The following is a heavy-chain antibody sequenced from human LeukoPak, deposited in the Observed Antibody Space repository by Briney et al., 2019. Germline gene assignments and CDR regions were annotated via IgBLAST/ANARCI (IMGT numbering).Heavy chain of an antibody. V-gene: IGHV3-15*01. D-gene: IGHD1-14*01. CDR2: IKSKSDGGTT. J-gene: IGHJ6*03. CDR1: GFPLTNAW. CDR3: TTITRSPPFYYYMDV. Sequence: PGGSLRLSCAASGFPLTNAWMTWVRQAPGKGLEWVGRIKSKSDGGTTDYAAPVKGRFTISSDDSKNTLYLQMNSLKTVDTAVYYCTTITRSPPFYYYMDVWGKGTTVTVSS.